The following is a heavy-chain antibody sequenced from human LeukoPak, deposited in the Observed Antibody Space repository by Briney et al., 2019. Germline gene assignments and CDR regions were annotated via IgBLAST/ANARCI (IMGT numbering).Heavy chain of an antibody. J-gene: IGHJ4*02. V-gene: IGHV3-23*01. CDR3: AKGGYSYGGGY. CDR2: ISGSGGST. D-gene: IGHD5-18*01. Sequence: GGSLRLSCAASGFTFSSYAMSWVRQAPGKGLEWVSAISGSGGSTYYADSVKGRFTISRDNSKNTLYLQMNSPRAEDTAVYYCAKGGYSYGGGYWGQGTLVTVSS. CDR1: GFTFSSYA.